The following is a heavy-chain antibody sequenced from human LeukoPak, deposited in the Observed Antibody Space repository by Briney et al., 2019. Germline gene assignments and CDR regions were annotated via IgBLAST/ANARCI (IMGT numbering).Heavy chain of an antibody. Sequence: GASVKVSCKASGYTFTSYDINWVRQATGQGLEWMGWMNPNSGNTGYAQKFQGRVTMTRNTSISTAYMELSSLRSEDTAVYYCARMGYYDFWSGYCFYPREEKNWFDPWGQGTLVTVSS. V-gene: IGHV1-8*01. CDR2: MNPNSGNT. J-gene: IGHJ5*02. CDR1: GYTFTSYD. D-gene: IGHD3-3*01. CDR3: ARMGYYDFWSGYCFYPREEKNWFDP.